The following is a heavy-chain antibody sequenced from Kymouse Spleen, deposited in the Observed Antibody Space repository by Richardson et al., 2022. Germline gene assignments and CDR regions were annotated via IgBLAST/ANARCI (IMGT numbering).Heavy chain of an antibody. CDR3: ARDRVMVRGVIIPGMDV. V-gene: IGHV3-21*03. CDR1: GFTFSSYS. D-gene: IGHD3-10*01. Sequence: EVQLVESGGGLVKPGGSLRLSCAASGFTFSSYSMNWVRQAPGKGLEWVSSISSSSSYIYYADSVKGRFTISRDNAKNSLYLQMNSLRAEDTAVYYCARDRVMVRGVIIPGMDVWGQGTTVTVSS. CDR2: ISSSSSYI. J-gene: IGHJ6*02.